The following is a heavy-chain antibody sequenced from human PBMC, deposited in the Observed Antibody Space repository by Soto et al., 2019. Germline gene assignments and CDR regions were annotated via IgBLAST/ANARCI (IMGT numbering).Heavy chain of an antibody. Sequence: SETLSLTCTVSGGSISSYYWSWIRQPPWKGLEWIGYIYYSGSTNYNPSLKSRVTISVDTSKNQFSLKLSSVTAADTAVYYCASLGRITMVRGVLRWFDPWGQGTLVTVS. D-gene: IGHD3-10*01. CDR1: GGSISSYY. CDR2: IYYSGST. V-gene: IGHV4-59*01. CDR3: ASLGRITMVRGVLRWFDP. J-gene: IGHJ5*02.